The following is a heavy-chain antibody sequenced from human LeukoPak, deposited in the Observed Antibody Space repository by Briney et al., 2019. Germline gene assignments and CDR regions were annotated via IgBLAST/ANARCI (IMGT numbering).Heavy chain of an antibody. V-gene: IGHV3-43*01. CDR2: ISWNGGIT. D-gene: IGHD2-15*01. J-gene: IGHJ6*03. CDR1: GFTFEDYT. Sequence: AGGSLRLSCAASGFTFEDYTLHWVRQVPGQGLEWVSLISWNGGITYYADSVKGRFTISRDNSKNSLYLQMNSLRTEDTALYYCAKDMRRKIVAVSHMDVWGKGTTVTVSS. CDR3: AKDMRRKIVAVSHMDV.